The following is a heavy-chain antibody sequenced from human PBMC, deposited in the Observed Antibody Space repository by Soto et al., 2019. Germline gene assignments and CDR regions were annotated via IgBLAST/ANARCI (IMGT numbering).Heavy chain of an antibody. CDR2: ISYDGNDI. CDR1: GFTFSSDG. J-gene: IGHJ6*02. V-gene: IGHV3-30*18. D-gene: IGHD2-21*01. Sequence: PGGSLRLSCAAAGFTFSSDGMHWVRQAPGKGLEWVAVISYDGNDIHYADSVKGRFTIYRDNSKNTLFLQMNSLRVEDTAVYYCAKDSSPYGGYYYYGMDVWGHGTTVTVSS. CDR3: AKDSSPYGGYYYYGMDV.